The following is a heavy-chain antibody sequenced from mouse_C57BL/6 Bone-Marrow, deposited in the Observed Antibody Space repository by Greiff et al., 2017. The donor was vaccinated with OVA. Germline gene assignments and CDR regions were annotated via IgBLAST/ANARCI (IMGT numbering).Heavy chain of an antibody. CDR1: GFNIKDDY. CDR3: TFYYDYDGAWFAY. Sequence: VQLQQSGAELVRPGASVKFSCTASGFNIKDDYMHWVKQRPEQGLEWIGWIDPENGDTEYASKFLGKGPITADTSSTTAYLQLSSLASEDTAVYYCTFYYDYDGAWFAYWGQGTLVTVSA. CDR2: IDPENGDT. D-gene: IGHD2-4*01. J-gene: IGHJ3*01. V-gene: IGHV14-4*01.